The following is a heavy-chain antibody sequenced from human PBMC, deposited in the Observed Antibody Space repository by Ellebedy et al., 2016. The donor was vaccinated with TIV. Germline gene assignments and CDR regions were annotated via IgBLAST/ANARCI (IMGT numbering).Heavy chain of an antibody. CDR1: GFTFSSYA. Sequence: GGSLRLSCAASGFTFSSYAMSWVRQAPGKGLEWVSSISDSGGSTYYADSVKGRFTISRDNSKNTLYLQMNSLRVEDTAEYFCAKRQADYWGQGTLVTVSS. J-gene: IGHJ4*02. V-gene: IGHV3-23*01. CDR3: AKRQADY. CDR2: ISDSGGST.